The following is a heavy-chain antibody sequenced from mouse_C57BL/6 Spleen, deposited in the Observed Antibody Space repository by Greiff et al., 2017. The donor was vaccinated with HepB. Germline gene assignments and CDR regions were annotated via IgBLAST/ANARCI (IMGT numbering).Heavy chain of an antibody. V-gene: IGHV1-26*01. D-gene: IGHD4-1*01. Sequence: VQLQQSGPELVKPGASVKISCKASGYTFTDYYMNWVKQSHGKSLEWIGDINPNNGGTSYNQKFKGKATLTVDKSSSTAYMELRSLTSEDSAVYYCASGIGDSPFAYWGQGTLVTVSA. J-gene: IGHJ3*01. CDR1: GYTFTDYY. CDR2: INPNNGGT. CDR3: ASGIGDSPFAY.